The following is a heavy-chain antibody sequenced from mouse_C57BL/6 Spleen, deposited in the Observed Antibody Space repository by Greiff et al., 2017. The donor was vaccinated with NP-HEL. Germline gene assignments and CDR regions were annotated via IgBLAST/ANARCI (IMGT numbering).Heavy chain of an antibody. Sequence: QVQLQQSGPELVKPGASVKISCKASGYAFSSSWMNWVKQRPGKGLEWIGRIYPGDGDTNYNGKFKGKGTLTADKSSSTAYMQLSSLTSEDSAVYFCARSGYDYPYAMDYWGQGTSVTVSS. CDR3: ARSGYDYPYAMDY. CDR1: GYAFSSSW. V-gene: IGHV1-82*01. CDR2: IYPGDGDT. D-gene: IGHD2-4*01. J-gene: IGHJ4*01.